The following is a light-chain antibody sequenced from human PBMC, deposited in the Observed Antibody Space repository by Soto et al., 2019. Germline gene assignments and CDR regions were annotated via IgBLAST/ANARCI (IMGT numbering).Light chain of an antibody. V-gene: IGKV1-9*01. CDR2: VVS. Sequence: DIQLTQSPSFLSASVGDRVTITCRASQGISSYLAWYQQKPGKAPKLLIYVVSTLQSGVTARFSGSVSGTEFPLTISSLQPEEFATYYCQQLNSYPIPFGQGTRLEIK. CDR1: QGISSY. CDR3: QQLNSYPIP. J-gene: IGKJ5*01.